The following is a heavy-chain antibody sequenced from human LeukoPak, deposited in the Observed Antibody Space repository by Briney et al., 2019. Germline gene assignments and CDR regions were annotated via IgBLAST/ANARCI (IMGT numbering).Heavy chain of an antibody. V-gene: IGHV3-48*01. D-gene: IGHD5-18*01. Sequence: GGSLRLSCAASGFSFSSYGMQWVRQAPGKGLEWVSYISSSSSTIYYADSVKGRFTISRDNAKNSLYLQMNSLRAEDTAVYYCARGPYSYGFDYWGQGTLVTVSS. CDR3: ARGPYSYGFDY. CDR2: ISSSSSTI. J-gene: IGHJ4*02. CDR1: GFSFSSYG.